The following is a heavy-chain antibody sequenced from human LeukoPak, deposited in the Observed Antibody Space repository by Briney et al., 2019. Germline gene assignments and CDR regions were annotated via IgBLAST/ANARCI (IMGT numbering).Heavy chain of an antibody. Sequence: SETLSLTCTVSGGSISSGDYYWSWIRQPPGKGLEWIGEIYHSGSTNYNPSLKSRVTISVDKSKNQFSLKLSSVTAADTAVYYCARAGRSTGSLRYWGQGTLVTVSS. CDR2: IYHSGST. J-gene: IGHJ4*02. CDR1: GGSISSGDYY. D-gene: IGHD6-25*01. V-gene: IGHV4-39*07. CDR3: ARAGRSTGSLRY.